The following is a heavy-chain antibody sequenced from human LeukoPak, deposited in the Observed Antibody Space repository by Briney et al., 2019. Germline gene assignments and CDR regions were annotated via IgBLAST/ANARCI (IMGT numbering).Heavy chain of an antibody. D-gene: IGHD2-15*01. CDR3: AKVIAVVVVAAPFDY. V-gene: IGHV3-13*01. J-gene: IGHJ4*02. CDR1: GFTFSSYD. CDR2: IGTAGDT. Sequence: GGSLRLSCAASGFTFSSYDMHWVRQATGKGLEWVSAIGTAGDTYYPGSVKGRFTISRENAKNSLYLQMNSLRAEDTAVYYCAKVIAVVVVAAPFDYWGQGTLVTVSS.